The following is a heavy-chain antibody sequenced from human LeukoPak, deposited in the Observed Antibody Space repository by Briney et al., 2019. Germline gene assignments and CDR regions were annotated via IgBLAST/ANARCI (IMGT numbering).Heavy chain of an antibody. J-gene: IGHJ4*02. CDR3: ARDHDFAFDN. D-gene: IGHD2-21*02. Sequence: GGSLRLSYAASGFTFSSYPMNWVRQAPGKGLEWISHIRDSGATDYADSVKGRFTISRDNAKNSLYLQLSSLRAEDTAVYYCARDHDFAFDNWGQGTLVTVSS. CDR1: GFTFSSYP. V-gene: IGHV3-48*01. CDR2: IRDSGAT.